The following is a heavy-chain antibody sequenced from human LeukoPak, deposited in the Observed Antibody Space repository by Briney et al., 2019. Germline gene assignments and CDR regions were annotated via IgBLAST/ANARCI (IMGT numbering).Heavy chain of an antibody. J-gene: IGHJ6*02. CDR2: INHNGNVN. Sequence: GGSLRLSCAASGFTFSSYWMNWARQAPGKGLEWVASINHNGNVNYYVDSVKGRFPISRDNAKNSLYLQMSNLRAEDTAVYFCARGGGLDVWGQGATVTVSS. CDR1: GFTFSSYW. D-gene: IGHD3-16*01. CDR3: ARGGGLDV. V-gene: IGHV3-7*03.